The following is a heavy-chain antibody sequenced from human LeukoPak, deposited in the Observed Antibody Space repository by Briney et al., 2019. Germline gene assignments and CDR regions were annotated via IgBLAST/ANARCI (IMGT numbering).Heavy chain of an antibody. D-gene: IGHD3-22*01. CDR2: IYYSGST. CDR1: GGSISSGGYY. CDR3: ARGASGGKRYNDSSGYFLG. Sequence: SETLSLTCTVSGGSISSGGYYWSWIRQHPGKGLEWIGYIYYSGSTYYNPSLKSRVTISVDTSKNQFSLKLSSVTAADTAVYYCARGASGGKRYNDSSGYFLGWGQGTLVTVSS. J-gene: IGHJ4*02. V-gene: IGHV4-31*03.